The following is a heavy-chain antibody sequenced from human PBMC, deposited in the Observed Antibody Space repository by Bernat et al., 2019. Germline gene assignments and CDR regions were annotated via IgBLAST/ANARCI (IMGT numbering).Heavy chain of an antibody. V-gene: IGHV4-39*01. CDR2: ITYSGST. CDR3: ARHQKCATVRITMAQGPFSNWFDP. Sequence: QLQLQESGPGLVKPSATLSLTCTVSGVSISSSSYYWGWIRQPPGKGLEWIGSITYSGSTYYNPSLKSRVTISVETSKSQFSLKLSSVTAADTAVYYCARHQKCATVRITMAQGPFSNWFDPWGQGTLVTVSS. J-gene: IGHJ5*02. CDR1: GVSISSSSYY. D-gene: IGHD3-10*01.